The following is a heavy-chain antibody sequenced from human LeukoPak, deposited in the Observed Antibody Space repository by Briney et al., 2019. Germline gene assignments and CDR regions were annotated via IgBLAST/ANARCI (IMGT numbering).Heavy chain of an antibody. CDR1: GGTVSSYA. J-gene: IGHJ4*02. Sequence: SVKVSCKASGGTVSSYAISWVRQAPGQGLEWMGGIIPIFGTANYAQKFQGRVTITADKSTSTAYMELSSLRSEDTAVYYCAREIGPIQLHLWGSAFDYWGQGTLVTVSS. V-gene: IGHV1-69*06. CDR3: AREIGPIQLHLWGSAFDY. CDR2: IIPIFGTA. D-gene: IGHD5-24*01.